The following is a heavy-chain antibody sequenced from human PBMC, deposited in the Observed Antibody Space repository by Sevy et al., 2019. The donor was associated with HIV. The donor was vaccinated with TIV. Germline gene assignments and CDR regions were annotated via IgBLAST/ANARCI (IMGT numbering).Heavy chain of an antibody. Sequence: SETLSLTCTVSGGSISSYYWSWIRQPPGKGLERIGYIYYSGSTNYNPSLKSRVTISVDTSKNQFSLKLSSVTAADTAVYYCARGIYCTNGVCYHYGMDVWGQGTTVTVSS. CDR3: ARGIYCTNGVCYHYGMDV. CDR2: IYYSGST. D-gene: IGHD2-8*01. J-gene: IGHJ6*02. V-gene: IGHV4-59*01. CDR1: GGSISSYY.